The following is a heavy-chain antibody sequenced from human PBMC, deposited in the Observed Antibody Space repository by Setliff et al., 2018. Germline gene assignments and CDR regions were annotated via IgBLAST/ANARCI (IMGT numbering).Heavy chain of an antibody. J-gene: IGHJ6*03. CDR2: IYIGGSA. D-gene: IGHD6-19*01. Sequence: PSVTLSLTCTVSGGSISSGSYYWSWIRQPAGKGLEWIGRIYIGGSANYNPSLKSRVTMSIDTSKNQFSLKLNSVTAADMAVYYCAREQWLDPPGYYYMDVWGKGTTVTVSS. CDR3: AREQWLDPPGYYYMDV. CDR1: GGSISSGSYY. V-gene: IGHV4-61*02.